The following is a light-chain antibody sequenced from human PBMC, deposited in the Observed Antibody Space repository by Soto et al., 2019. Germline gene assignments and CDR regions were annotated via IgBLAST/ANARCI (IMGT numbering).Light chain of an antibody. J-gene: IGLJ3*02. CDR1: SGSVSTSYY. CDR3: VLYVGSGISPYWV. V-gene: IGLV8-61*01. Sequence: QTVVTQEPSFSVSPGGTVTLTCGLSSGSVSTSYYPSWYQQTPGQAPRMLIYNTNVRSSGVPDRFSGSILGNKAALTITGAQADDESDYYCVLYVGSGISPYWVFGGGTKLTVL. CDR2: NTN.